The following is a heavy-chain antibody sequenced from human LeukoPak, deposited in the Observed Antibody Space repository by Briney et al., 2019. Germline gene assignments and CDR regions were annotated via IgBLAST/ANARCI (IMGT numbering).Heavy chain of an antibody. CDR2: IYYSGST. CDR1: GGSISSSSYY. V-gene: IGHV4-39*07. J-gene: IGHJ4*02. Sequence: SETPSLTCTVSGGSISSSSYYWGWIRQPPGKGLEWIGSIYYSGSTYYNPSLKSRVTISVDTSKNQFSLKLSSVTAADTAVYYCAREQLVPSFFGYRGQGTLVTVSS. D-gene: IGHD6-13*01. CDR3: AREQLVPSFFGY.